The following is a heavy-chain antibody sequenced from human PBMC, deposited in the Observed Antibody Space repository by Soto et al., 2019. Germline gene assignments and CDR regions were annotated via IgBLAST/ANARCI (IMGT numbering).Heavy chain of an antibody. V-gene: IGHV1-69*01. Sequence: QVQLVQSGAEVKKPGSSVKVSCKASGGTFSSYAISWVRQAPGQGLEWMGGIIPIFGIANYAQKFQGRVTITADESTSTAYMELSSLGSEDTAVYYCASTERGAVAATGGAFDIWGQGTMVTVSS. CDR1: GGTFSSYA. CDR3: ASTERGAVAATGGAFDI. D-gene: IGHD6-19*01. J-gene: IGHJ3*02. CDR2: IIPIFGIA.